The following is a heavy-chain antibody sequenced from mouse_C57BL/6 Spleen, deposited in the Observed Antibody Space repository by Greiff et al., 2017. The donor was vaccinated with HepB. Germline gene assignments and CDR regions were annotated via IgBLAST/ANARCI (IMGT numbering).Heavy chain of an antibody. CDR1: GFTFSSYA. CDR3: TRDYYSRRYEMDY. J-gene: IGHJ4*01. Sequence: EVKLMESGEGLVKPGGSLKLSCAASGFTFSSYAMSWVRQTPEKRLEWVAYISSGGDYSYYADTVKGRFTFSRDNARNTLYLQMSSLKSEDTAMYYCTRDYYSRRYEMDYWGQGTSVTVSS. CDR2: ISSGGDYS. V-gene: IGHV5-9-1*02. D-gene: IGHD1-1*01.